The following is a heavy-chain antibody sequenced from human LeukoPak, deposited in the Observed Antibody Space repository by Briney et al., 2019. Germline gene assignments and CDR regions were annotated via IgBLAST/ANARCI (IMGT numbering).Heavy chain of an antibody. Sequence: GGSLRLSCAASGFTFSSYGMHWVRQAPDKGREWGAFIRYDGSKKYYADSVKGRFPISRDNSKNTLYLQMNSLRAEDTAVYYCANGVVPAAPYYHMDVWGKGTTVTVSS. CDR1: GFTFSSYG. V-gene: IGHV3-30*02. J-gene: IGHJ6*03. CDR3: ANGVVPAAPYYHMDV. D-gene: IGHD2-2*01. CDR2: IRYDGSKK.